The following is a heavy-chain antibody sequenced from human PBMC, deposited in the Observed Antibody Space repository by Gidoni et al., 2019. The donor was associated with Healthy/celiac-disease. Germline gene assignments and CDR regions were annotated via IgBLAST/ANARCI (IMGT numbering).Heavy chain of an antibody. CDR2: INPNSGGT. Sequence: QVQLVQSGAEVKKPGASVTVSCKASGYTFTGYYMHWVRQAPGQGLEWMGRINPNSGGTNYAQKFQGRVTMTRDTSISTAYMELSRLISDDTAVYYCARAVQLERRSGGAGGYWGQGTLVTVSS. D-gene: IGHD1-1*01. V-gene: IGHV1-2*06. J-gene: IGHJ4*02. CDR3: ARAVQLERRSGGAGGY. CDR1: GYTFTGYY.